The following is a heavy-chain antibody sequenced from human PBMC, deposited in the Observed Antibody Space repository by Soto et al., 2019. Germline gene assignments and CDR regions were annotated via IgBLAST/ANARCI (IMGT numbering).Heavy chain of an antibody. V-gene: IGHV1-69*06. CDR1: GGTFSSYA. D-gene: IGHD2-15*01. Sequence: QVQLVQSGAEVKKPGSSVKVSCKASGGTFSSYAISWVRQAPGQGLEWMGGIIPIFGTANYVQKFQGRVTITADKSTSTAYMELSSLRSEDTAVYYCASAIVVVVAATRGLDAFDIWGQGTMVTVSS. CDR2: IIPIFGTA. CDR3: ASAIVVVVAATRGLDAFDI. J-gene: IGHJ3*02.